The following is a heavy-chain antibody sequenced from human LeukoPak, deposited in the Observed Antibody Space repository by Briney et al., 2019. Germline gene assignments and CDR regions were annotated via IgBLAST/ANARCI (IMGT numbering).Heavy chain of an antibody. V-gene: IGHV3-21*01. CDR1: GFTFSSFS. CDR2: ISSSSSYI. Sequence: GGSLRLSCAASGFTFSSFSMNWVRQAPGKGLEWVSSISSSSSYIYYADSVKGRFTISRDNAKNSLYLQMSSLRAEDTAVYYCAKGHPDIVVVPAAPYFDYWGQGTLVTVSS. CDR3: AKGHPDIVVVPAAPYFDY. J-gene: IGHJ4*02. D-gene: IGHD2-2*01.